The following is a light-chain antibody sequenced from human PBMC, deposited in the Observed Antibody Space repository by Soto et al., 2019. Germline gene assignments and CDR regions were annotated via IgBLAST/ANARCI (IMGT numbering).Light chain of an antibody. CDR3: QQYNTYST. J-gene: IGKJ1*01. CDR1: RGISSY. V-gene: IGKV1-8*01. CDR2: AAS. Sequence: AIRMTQSPSSFSASTGDRVTITCRASRGISSYLAWYQQKPGKAPKLLIYAASTLQSGVPSRFSGSGSGTEFTLTISSLQPDDFATYYCQQYNTYSTFGQGTKVDIK.